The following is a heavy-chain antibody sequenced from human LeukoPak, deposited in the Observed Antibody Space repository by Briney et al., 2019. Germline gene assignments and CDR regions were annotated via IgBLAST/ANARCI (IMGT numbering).Heavy chain of an antibody. CDR2: IYYSGST. V-gene: IGHV4-59*01. CDR3: AXGRIAXADXFFDY. D-gene: IGHD6-13*01. CDR1: GGSISSYY. Sequence: SETLSLTCTVSGGSISSYYWSWIRQPPGKGLEWIGYIYYSGSTNYNPSLKSRVTISVDTSKNQFSLKLSSVTAADTAVYYCAXGRIAXADXFFDYWGQGTLVTVSS. J-gene: IGHJ4*02.